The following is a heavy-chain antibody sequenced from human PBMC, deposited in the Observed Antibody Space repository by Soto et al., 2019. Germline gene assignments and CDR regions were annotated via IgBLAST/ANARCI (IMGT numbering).Heavy chain of an antibody. Sequence: QVQLVQSGAEVKKPGASVKVSCKASGYTFTSYAMHWVRQAPGQRLEWMGWINAGNGNTKYSQKFQGRVTITRDTAASTAYMELSSLRSEDTAVYYCARDGGYDFWSGFIRVTQADAFDIWGQGTMVTVSS. D-gene: IGHD3-3*01. J-gene: IGHJ3*02. V-gene: IGHV1-3*01. CDR1: GYTFTSYA. CDR2: INAGNGNT. CDR3: ARDGGYDFWSGFIRVTQADAFDI.